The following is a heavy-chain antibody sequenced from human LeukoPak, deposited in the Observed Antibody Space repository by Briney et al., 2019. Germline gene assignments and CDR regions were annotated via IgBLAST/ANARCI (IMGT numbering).Heavy chain of an antibody. CDR3: ARDTPYYDSSGHDY. CDR1: GYTFTSYG. J-gene: IGHJ4*02. CDR2: ISAYNGNT. Sequence: GASVKVSCKASGYTFTSYGISWVRQAPGQGLEWRGWISAYNGNTNYAQKLQGRVTMTTDTSTSTAYMELGSLRSDDTAVYYCARDTPYYDSSGHDYWGQGTLVTVSS. D-gene: IGHD3-22*01. V-gene: IGHV1-18*01.